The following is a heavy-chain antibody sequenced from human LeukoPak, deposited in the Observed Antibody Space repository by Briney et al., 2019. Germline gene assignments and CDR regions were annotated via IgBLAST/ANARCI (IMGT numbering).Heavy chain of an antibody. J-gene: IGHJ5*02. CDR2: IYHGGSA. CDR3: GGQFKWFDP. D-gene: IGHD5-24*01. Sequence: SQTLSLTCAVSGDSISSGGYSWSWIRQPPGKGLEWIDYIYHGGSAYYDPSLKSRVNISVDKSKNQFSLELSSMTAADTAVYYSGGQFKWFDPWGQGTLVTVSS. V-gene: IGHV4-30-2*01. CDR1: GDSISSGGYS.